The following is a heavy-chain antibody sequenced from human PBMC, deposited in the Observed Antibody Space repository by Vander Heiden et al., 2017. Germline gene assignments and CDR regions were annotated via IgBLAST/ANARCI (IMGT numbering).Heavy chain of an antibody. CDR2: IKQDGSEK. V-gene: IGHV3-7*01. D-gene: IGHD6-13*01. CDR1: GFTFSSHW. Sequence: EVQLVESGGGLVQPGGSLRLSCAASGFTFSSHWMSWVRQAPGKGLEWGANIKQDGSEKYYVDSVKGRFTISRDNAKNSLYLQMNSLRAEDTAVYYCAREISSSWYYYGMDVWGQGTTVTVSS. J-gene: IGHJ6*02. CDR3: AREISSSWYYYGMDV.